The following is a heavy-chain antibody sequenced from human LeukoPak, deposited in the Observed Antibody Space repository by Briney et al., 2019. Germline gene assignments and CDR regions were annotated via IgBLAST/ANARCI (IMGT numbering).Heavy chain of an antibody. CDR2: IYTSGST. V-gene: IGHV4-4*07. Sequence: SETLSLTCTVSGGSISSYYWSWIRQPAGKGLEWTGRIYTSGSTNYNPSLKSRVTTSVDTSKNQFSLKLSSVTAADTAVYYCARDLDSSGPVRSAFDIWGQGTMVTVSS. J-gene: IGHJ3*02. D-gene: IGHD3-22*01. CDR1: GGSISSYY. CDR3: ARDLDSSGPVRSAFDI.